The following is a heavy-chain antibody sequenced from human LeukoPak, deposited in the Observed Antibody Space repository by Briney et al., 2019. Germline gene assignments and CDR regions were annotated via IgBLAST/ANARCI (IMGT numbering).Heavy chain of an antibody. J-gene: IGHJ6*02. Sequence: PGGSLRLSCAASGFTFSSYAMSWVRQAPGKGLEWVSAISGSGGSTYYADSVKGRFTISRDNSKNTLYLQMNSLRAEDTAVYYCAKSARGNWNNILLPTTPFLDVWGQGTTVTVSS. CDR3: AKSARGNWNNILLPTTPFLDV. CDR2: ISGSGGST. V-gene: IGHV3-23*01. D-gene: IGHD1/OR15-1a*01. CDR1: GFTFSSYA.